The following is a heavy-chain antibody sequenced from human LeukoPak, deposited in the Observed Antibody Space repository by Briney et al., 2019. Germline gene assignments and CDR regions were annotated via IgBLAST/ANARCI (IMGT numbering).Heavy chain of an antibody. V-gene: IGHV4-4*02. Sequence: TSGTLSLTCAVSGGSISSSNWWSWVRQPPGKGLEWIGEIYHSGSTNYNPSLKSRVTISVDGSKNQFSLKLSSVTAADTAVYYCARVRFLEWLSQRLYFDYWGQGTLVTVSS. CDR2: IYHSGST. CDR3: ARVRFLEWLSQRLYFDY. CDR1: GGSISSSNW. J-gene: IGHJ4*02. D-gene: IGHD3-3*01.